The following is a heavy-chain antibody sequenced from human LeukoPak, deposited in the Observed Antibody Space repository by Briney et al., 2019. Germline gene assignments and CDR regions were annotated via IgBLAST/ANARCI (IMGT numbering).Heavy chain of an antibody. CDR1: GFTVSSNY. D-gene: IGHD6-6*01. Sequence: PGGSLRLSCAASGFTVSSNYMSWVRQAPGKGLEWVSAISGSGGSTYYADSVKGRFTISRDNSKNTLYLQMNSLRAEDTAVYYCAKVWGYSSSSYYYFDYWGQGTLVTVSS. V-gene: IGHV3-23*01. J-gene: IGHJ4*02. CDR3: AKVWGYSSSSYYYFDY. CDR2: ISGSGGST.